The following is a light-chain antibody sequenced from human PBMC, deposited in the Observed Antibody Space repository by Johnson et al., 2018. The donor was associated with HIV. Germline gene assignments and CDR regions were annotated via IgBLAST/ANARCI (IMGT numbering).Light chain of an antibody. CDR2: DNN. J-gene: IGLJ1*01. Sequence: QSVLTQPPSVSAAPGQKVTISCSGSSSNIGNNYVSWYQQLPGTAPKLLIYDNNKRPSGIPDRFSGSQSGTSAPLRITALQTGDEADYYCGTWDSSLSAYVFGTGTKVTVL. CDR1: SSNIGNNY. V-gene: IGLV1-51*01. CDR3: GTWDSSLSAYV.